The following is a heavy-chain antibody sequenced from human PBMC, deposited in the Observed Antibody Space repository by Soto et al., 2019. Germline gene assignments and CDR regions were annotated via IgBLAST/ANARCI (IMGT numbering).Heavy chain of an antibody. CDR3: ASTRRDGYNNDYYYYGMAV. J-gene: IGHJ6*02. CDR1: GFTFSSYN. D-gene: IGHD5-12*01. V-gene: IGHV3-21*01. CDR2: ISSSSSYI. Sequence: EVQLVESGGGLVKPGGSLRLSCAASGFTFSSYNMNWVRQAPGKGLEWVSSISSSSSYIYYADSVKGRFTISRDNAKNPLYLQMNSLRAEDTAVYYGASTRRDGYNNDYYYYGMAVWGQGTTVTVSS.